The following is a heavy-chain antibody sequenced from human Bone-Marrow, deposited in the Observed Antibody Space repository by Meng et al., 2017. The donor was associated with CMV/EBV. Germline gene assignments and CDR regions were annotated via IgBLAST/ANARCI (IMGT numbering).Heavy chain of an antibody. CDR2: IVPIFATA. J-gene: IGHJ4*02. V-gene: IGHV1-69*06. D-gene: IGHD3-22*01. CDR3: VSDNYHSSGPQRYLDS. Sequence: QSVAAVRGPGSSVRVYCESSGGDFSSAAFSWVRQAPGQGIEWMGGIVPIFATAVYRQKFQTRVTLGADTPTTTEFIGLSNPTSDNTELYYCVSDNYHSSGPQRYLDSCDKGTLVTVSS. CDR1: GGDFSSAA.